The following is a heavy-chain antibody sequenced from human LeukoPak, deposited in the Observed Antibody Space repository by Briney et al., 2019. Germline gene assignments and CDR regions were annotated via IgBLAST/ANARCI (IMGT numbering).Heavy chain of an antibody. Sequence: GGSLRLSCAAFGFTFSSYGMHWVRQAPGKGLEWVAFIRYDGSNKYYADSVKGRFTISRDNSKNTLYLQMNRLRAKDVDFCASAKDIGPIGETCFYVYWGQGTLVTVSS. V-gene: IGHV3-30*02. CDR2: IRYDGSNK. CDR3: AKDIGPIGETCFYVY. CDR1: GFTFSSYG. J-gene: IGHJ4*02. D-gene: IGHD3-16*01.